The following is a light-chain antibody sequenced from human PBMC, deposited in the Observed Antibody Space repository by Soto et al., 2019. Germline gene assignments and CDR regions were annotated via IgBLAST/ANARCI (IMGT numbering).Light chain of an antibody. J-gene: IGKJ4*01. CDR2: GAS. V-gene: IGKV3D-15*01. CDR3: QQRSDRLS. CDR1: QSVSSN. Sequence: EIVMTQSPATLSVSPGERATLSCRASQSVSSNLAWYQQKPGQAPRLLIYGASTRATGIPARFTGSRSGTDFTLSISRLEPDDFAVYYCQQRSDRLSFGGGTVVEI.